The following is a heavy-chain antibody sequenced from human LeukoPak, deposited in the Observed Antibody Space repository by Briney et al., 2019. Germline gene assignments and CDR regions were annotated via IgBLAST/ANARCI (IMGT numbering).Heavy chain of an antibody. CDR3: ARDVGYCRGGTCYPAHY. J-gene: IGHJ4*02. Sequence: ASVKVSCKASGYTFTDYYIHWVRQAPGQGLEWMGRINPNSGGTNYAQNFQARVTLTSDTSISTVYMELSSLRSDDTAVYYCARDVGYCRGGTCYPAHYWGQGTLVTVSS. CDR1: GYTFTDYY. V-gene: IGHV1-2*06. D-gene: IGHD2-15*01. CDR2: INPNSGGT.